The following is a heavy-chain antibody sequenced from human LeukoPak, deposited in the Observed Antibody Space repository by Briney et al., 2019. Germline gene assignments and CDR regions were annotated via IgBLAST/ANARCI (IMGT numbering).Heavy chain of an antibody. V-gene: IGHV4-4*07. CDR3: ARDRSPYSSSWGLYY. J-gene: IGHJ4*02. CDR2: IYTSGST. CDR1: GGSISSYY. D-gene: IGHD6-13*01. Sequence: PSETLSLTCTVSGGSISSYYWSWIRQPARKGLEWIGRIYTSGSTNYNPSLKSRVTMSVDTSKNQFSLRLSSVTAADTAVYYCARDRSPYSSSWGLYYWGQGTLVTVSS.